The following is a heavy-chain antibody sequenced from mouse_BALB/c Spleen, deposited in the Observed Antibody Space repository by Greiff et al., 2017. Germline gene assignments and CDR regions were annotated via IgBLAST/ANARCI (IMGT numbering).Heavy chain of an antibody. Sequence: EVQLQQSGPELVKPGASVKMSCKASGYTFTSYVMHWVKQKPGQGLEWIGYINPYNDGTKYNEKFKGKATLTSDKSSSTAYMELSSLTSEDSAVYYCARDYGSSYPYYAMDYWGQGTSVTVSS. CDR3: ARDYGSSYPYYAMDY. CDR1: GYTFTSYV. D-gene: IGHD1-1*01. CDR2: INPYNDGT. V-gene: IGHV1-14*01. J-gene: IGHJ4*01.